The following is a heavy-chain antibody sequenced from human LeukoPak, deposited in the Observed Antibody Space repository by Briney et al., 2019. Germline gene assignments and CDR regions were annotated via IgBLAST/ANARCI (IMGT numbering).Heavy chain of an antibody. CDR3: AKDQGAAADPTGDAFDI. CDR2: ISGSGGST. Sequence: GGSLRLSCAASGFTFSSYAMSWVRQAPGKGLEWVSAISGSGGSTYYADSVKGRFTISRDNSKNTLYLQMNSLRAEDTAVYCCAKDQGAAADPTGDAFDIWGQGTMVTVSS. J-gene: IGHJ3*02. V-gene: IGHV3-23*01. CDR1: GFTFSSYA. D-gene: IGHD6-13*01.